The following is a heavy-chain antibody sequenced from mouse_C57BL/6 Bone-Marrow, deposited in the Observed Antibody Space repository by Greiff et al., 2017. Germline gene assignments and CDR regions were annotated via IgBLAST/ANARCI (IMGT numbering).Heavy chain of an antibody. CDR1: GYTFTSYW. CDR2: IDPSDSYT. CDR3: ARKSIGGY. V-gene: IGHV1-59*01. J-gene: IGHJ2*01. D-gene: IGHD2-10*02. Sequence: QVQLQQSGAELVRPGTSVKLSCKASGYTFTSYWMHWVKQRPGQGLEWIGVIDPSDSYTNSNQKFKGKATLTVDTSSSTAYMQLSSLTSEDSAVYYCARKSIGGYWGQGTTLTVSS.